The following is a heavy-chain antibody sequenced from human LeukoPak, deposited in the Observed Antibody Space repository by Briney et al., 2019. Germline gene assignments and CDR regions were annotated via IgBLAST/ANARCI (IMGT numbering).Heavy chain of an antibody. V-gene: IGHV4-38-2*01. CDR3: ARWLWLRRAIFDY. CDR1: GYSISSGYY. J-gene: IGHJ4*02. D-gene: IGHD5-18*01. Sequence: SETLSLTCAVSGYSISSGYYWGWIRQPPGKGLEWIGEINHSGSTNYNPSLKSRVTISVDTSKNQFSLKLSSVTAADTAVYYCARWLWLRRAIFDYWGQGTLVTVSS. CDR2: INHSGST.